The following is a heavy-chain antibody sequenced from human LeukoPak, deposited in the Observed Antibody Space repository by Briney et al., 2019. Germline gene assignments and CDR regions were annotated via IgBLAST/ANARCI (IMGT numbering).Heavy chain of an antibody. V-gene: IGHV3-48*01. D-gene: IGHD5-24*01. CDR3: AKLTTWLQQHSFDY. Sequence: RGALRLSCAASGFTFSSYSMNWVRQAPGKGLEWVSYISSSSSTIYYADSVKGRFTISRDNAKNSLYLQMNSLRAEDTAVYYCAKLTTWLQQHSFDYWGQGTLVTVSS. CDR1: GFTFSSYS. J-gene: IGHJ4*02. CDR2: ISSSSSTI.